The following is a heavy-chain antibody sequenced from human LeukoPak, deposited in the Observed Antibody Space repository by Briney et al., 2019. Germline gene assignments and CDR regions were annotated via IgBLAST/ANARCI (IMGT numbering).Heavy chain of an antibody. CDR1: GFAFSRYA. CDR3: ARGGPNISFGVDGEAFDI. Sequence: PGGSLRLSCAASGFAFSRYAMHWVRQAPGKGLEWVAVISYDGSYKDYADSVKGRFTISRDNSKNKLYLQMNSLRAEDTAVYYCARGGPNISFGVDGEAFDIWGQGTMVTVSS. J-gene: IGHJ3*02. D-gene: IGHD3-3*01. V-gene: IGHV3-30*04. CDR2: ISYDGSYK.